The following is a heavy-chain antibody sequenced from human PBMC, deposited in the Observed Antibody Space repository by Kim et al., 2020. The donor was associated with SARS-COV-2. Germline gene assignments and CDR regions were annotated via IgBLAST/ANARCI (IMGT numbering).Heavy chain of an antibody. D-gene: IGHD3-3*01. CDR3: AGFTIFGAGDYYYGMDV. Sequence: LKSRVTISVDTSKNQFSLKLSSVTAADTAVYYCAGFTIFGAGDYYYGMDVWGQGTTVTVSS. J-gene: IGHJ6*02. V-gene: IGHV4-30-2*04.